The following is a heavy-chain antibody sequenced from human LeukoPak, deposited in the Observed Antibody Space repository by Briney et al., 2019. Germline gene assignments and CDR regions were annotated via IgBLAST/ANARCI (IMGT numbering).Heavy chain of an antibody. V-gene: IGHV1-18*01. CDR3: ARVWYYDYVWGSYRLDY. CDR1: GYTFTSYG. J-gene: IGHJ4*02. D-gene: IGHD3-16*02. Sequence: ASVKVSCKASGYTFTSYGISCVRQAPGQGLEWMGWISAYNGNTNYAQKLQGRVTMTTDTSTSTAYMELRSLRSDDTAVYYCARVWYYDYVWGSYRLDYWGQGTLVTVSS. CDR2: ISAYNGNT.